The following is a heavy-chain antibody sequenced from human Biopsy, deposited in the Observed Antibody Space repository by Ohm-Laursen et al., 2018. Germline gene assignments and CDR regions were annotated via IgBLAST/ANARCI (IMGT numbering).Heavy chain of an antibody. CDR1: GGTFSNYG. D-gene: IGHD3-9*01. CDR3: ATKLTGYFHH. J-gene: IGHJ1*01. V-gene: IGHV1-69*06. CDR2: NIPILGTG. Sequence: SVKVSCKAPGGTFSNYGVNWVRQAPGQGLEWLGGNIPILGTGNYTQRFQDRVTVAADTSTSTATMELRSLRSDDTAVYYCATKLTGYFHHWGQGTLVIVSS.